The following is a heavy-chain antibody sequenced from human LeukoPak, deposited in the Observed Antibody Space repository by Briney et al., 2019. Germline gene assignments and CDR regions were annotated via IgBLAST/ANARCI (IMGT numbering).Heavy chain of an antibody. CDR1: GYTFTAYY. CDR2: INPKSGGT. D-gene: IGHD1-26*01. CDR3: AREWELSSGQYYFDY. V-gene: IGHV1-2*02. Sequence: ASVKVSCKASGYTFTAYYMHWVRQAHGQGLEWMGWINPKSGGTNYAQKFQGRVTMTRDTSTSTAYMDLSTLRSDDTAVYYCAREWELSSGQYYFDYWGQGTLVTVSS. J-gene: IGHJ4*02.